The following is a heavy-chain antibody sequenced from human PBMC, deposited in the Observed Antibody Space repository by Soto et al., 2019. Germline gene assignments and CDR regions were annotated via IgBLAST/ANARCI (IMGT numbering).Heavy chain of an antibody. V-gene: IGHV1-3*01. CDR2: IKPANGNT. Sequence: QVQLAQSGAEGRKPGASVRVSCEATGYTFTAYAMHWVRQAPGQSLEWMGWIKPANGNTKYSKKFQGRRIITSDTSANTMYLELSSLTSEDTAMYSCTRSAISPYGGLIGPFDYWGQGNLVTVSS. D-gene: IGHD3-16*02. J-gene: IGHJ4*02. CDR1: GYTFTAYA. CDR3: TRSAISPYGGLIGPFDY.